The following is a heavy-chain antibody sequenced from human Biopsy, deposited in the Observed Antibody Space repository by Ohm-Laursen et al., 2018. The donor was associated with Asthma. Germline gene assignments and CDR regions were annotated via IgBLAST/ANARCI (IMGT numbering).Heavy chain of an antibody. Sequence: SLRLSGTASGFSFSNFAIHWVRQAPGKGLEWVGVISKDASTQDYADSVKGRFTMARDSSKNTLDLQMNSLREEDTAVYYCVRDGTDDAFDIWGQGTTVAVSS. J-gene: IGHJ3*02. CDR2: ISKDASTQ. V-gene: IGHV3-30*01. D-gene: IGHD1-1*01. CDR1: GFSFSNFA. CDR3: VRDGTDDAFDI.